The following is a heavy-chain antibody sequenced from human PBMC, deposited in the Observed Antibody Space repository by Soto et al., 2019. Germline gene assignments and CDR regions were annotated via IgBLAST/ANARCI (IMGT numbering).Heavy chain of an antibody. Sequence: SETLSLTCTVSGGSISSGGYYWSWIRQHPGKGLEWIGYIYYSGSTYYNPSLKSRVTISVDTSKNQFSLKLSSVTAADTAVYYCARAPKSLLSWFDPWGQGTLVTVSS. CDR1: GGSISSGGYY. CDR2: IYYSGST. J-gene: IGHJ5*02. V-gene: IGHV4-31*03. CDR3: ARAPKSLLSWFDP.